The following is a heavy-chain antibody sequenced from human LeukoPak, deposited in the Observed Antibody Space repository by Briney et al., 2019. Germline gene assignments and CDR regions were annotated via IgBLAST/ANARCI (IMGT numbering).Heavy chain of an antibody. CDR1: GFTFSSYG. CDR3: AKGFSATVTTPNFDY. Sequence: GGSLRLSCAASGFTFSSYGMHWVRQAPGEGLEWVAFIRYDGSNKYYADSVKGRFTISRDNSRNTLYLQMNGLRAEDTAVYYCAKGFSATVTTPNFDYWGQGTLVTVSS. D-gene: IGHD4-11*01. CDR2: IRYDGSNK. J-gene: IGHJ4*02. V-gene: IGHV3-30*02.